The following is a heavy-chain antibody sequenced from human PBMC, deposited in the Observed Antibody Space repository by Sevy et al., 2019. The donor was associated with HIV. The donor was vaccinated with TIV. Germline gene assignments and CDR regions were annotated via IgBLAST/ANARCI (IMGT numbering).Heavy chain of an antibody. Sequence: GGSLRLSCAASGFTFSSYGMHWVRQAPGKGLEWVAVIWYDGRNKYYADSVKGRFTISRDNSKNTLYLQMNSLRAEDTAVYYCARTNYYDSSGYYDYWGQGTLVTVSS. D-gene: IGHD3-22*01. CDR2: IWYDGRNK. J-gene: IGHJ4*02. V-gene: IGHV3-33*01. CDR1: GFTFSSYG. CDR3: ARTNYYDSSGYYDY.